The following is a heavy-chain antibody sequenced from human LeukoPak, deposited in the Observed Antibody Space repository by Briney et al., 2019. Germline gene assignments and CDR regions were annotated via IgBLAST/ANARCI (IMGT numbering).Heavy chain of an antibody. CDR1: GFTFSSYG. CDR3: AKARGDPLFDY. D-gene: IGHD2-21*02. V-gene: IGHV3-30*18. Sequence: GRSLRLSCAASGFTFSSYGMHWVRQAPGKGLHWVAVVSYDGTNKYYADSVKGRFTISRDNSKNTLYLQMNSLRAEDTAVYYCAKARGDPLFDYWGQGTLVTVSS. CDR2: VSYDGTNK. J-gene: IGHJ4*02.